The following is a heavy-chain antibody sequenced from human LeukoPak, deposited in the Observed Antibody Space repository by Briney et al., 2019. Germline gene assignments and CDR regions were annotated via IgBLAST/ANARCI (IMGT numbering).Heavy chain of an antibody. CDR3: ARGSHYGMDV. Sequence: GGSLRLSCAASGFTFSSYWMHRVRQAPGKGLIWVSYIKGDGSNIRYAGSVKGRFTVSRDNAKNTLYLEMNSLGAADSAVYYCARGSHYGMDVWGQGTTIIVSS. J-gene: IGHJ6*02. V-gene: IGHV3-74*01. CDR1: GFTFSSYW. CDR2: IKGDGSNI.